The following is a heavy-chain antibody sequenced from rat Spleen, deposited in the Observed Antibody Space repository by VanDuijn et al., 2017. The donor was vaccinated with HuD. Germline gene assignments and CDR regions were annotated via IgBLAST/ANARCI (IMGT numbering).Heavy chain of an antibody. J-gene: IGHJ3*01. Sequence: EVQLVESGGGLVQPGWSRKLSCAASGFTFSSYGMHWIRQAPGKGLEWVASISYDGGSTYYRDSVKGRFTVSRDNAKSSLYLQMDSLRSEDTATYYCATAGTRVSRFAYWGQGTLVTVSS. CDR3: ATAGTRVSRFAY. CDR1: GFTFSSYG. CDR2: ISYDGGST. V-gene: IGHV5-19*01. D-gene: IGHD1-4*01.